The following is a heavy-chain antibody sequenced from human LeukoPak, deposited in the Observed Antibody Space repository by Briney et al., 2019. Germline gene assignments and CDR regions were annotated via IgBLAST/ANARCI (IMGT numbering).Heavy chain of an antibody. J-gene: IGHJ4*02. CDR2: IYPGDSDT. Sequence: KAGESLKISCKASGYIFTNYWIAWVRQMPGKGLEYMGIIYPGDSDTRYSPSFQGQVTISADKSISTAYLQWSSLKASDTAMYYCARHESYYYDSSGHNDYWGQGTLVTVSS. CDR3: ARHESYYYDSSGHNDY. V-gene: IGHV5-51*01. CDR1: GYIFTNYW. D-gene: IGHD3-22*01.